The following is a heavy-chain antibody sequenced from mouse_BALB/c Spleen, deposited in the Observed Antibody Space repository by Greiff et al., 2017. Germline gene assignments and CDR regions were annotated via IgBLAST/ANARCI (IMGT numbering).Heavy chain of an antibody. J-gene: IGHJ4*01. CDR2: ISYSGST. CDR3: ARRGVYGNYDAMDY. D-gene: IGHD2-10*02. CDR1: GYSITSDYA. Sequence: EVQLVESGPGLVKPSQSLSLTCTVTGYSITSDYAWNWIRQFPGNKLEWMGYISYSGSTSYNPSLKSRISITRDTSKNQFFLQLNSVTTEDTATYYCARRGVYGNYDAMDYWGQGTSVTVSS. V-gene: IGHV3-2*02.